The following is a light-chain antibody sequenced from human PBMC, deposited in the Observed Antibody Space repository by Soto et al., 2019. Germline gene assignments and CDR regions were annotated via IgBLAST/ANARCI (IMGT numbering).Light chain of an antibody. V-gene: IGKV3-15*01. CDR3: QQYNDWPPYT. Sequence: EIVMTQSPATLSVSPGERATLSCRASQSVSSNLAWYQQKPGQAPRLLIYDTSTRATGIPARFSGSGSGTEFTPTISSLQSEDFAVYHCQQYNDWPPYTFGQGTKLEIK. CDR1: QSVSSN. J-gene: IGKJ2*01. CDR2: DTS.